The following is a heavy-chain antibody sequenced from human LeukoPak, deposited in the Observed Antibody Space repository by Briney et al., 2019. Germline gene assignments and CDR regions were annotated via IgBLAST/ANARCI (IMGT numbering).Heavy chain of an antibody. D-gene: IGHD6-13*01. J-gene: IGHJ4*02. V-gene: IGHV4-59*01. CDR2: IYYSGST. Sequence: SETLSLTCTVSGGSISSYYWSWIRQPPGKGLKWIGYIYYSGSTNYNPSLKSRVTISVDTSKNQFSLKLSSVTAADTAVYYCARARGIGIAAAGDFDYWGQGTLVTVSS. CDR1: GGSISSYY. CDR3: ARARGIGIAAAGDFDY.